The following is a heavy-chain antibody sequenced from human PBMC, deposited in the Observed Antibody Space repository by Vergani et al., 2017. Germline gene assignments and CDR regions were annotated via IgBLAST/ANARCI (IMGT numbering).Heavy chain of an antibody. D-gene: IGHD3-22*01. Sequence: EVQLVQSGAEVKKPGASLKISCPISGSSFTNYWIGWVRQMPGKGLEWMGIIHPADSDTRSSPSFQGQVTISVDKSISTAYLQRSSLRASGSAMYYCARRYGRDSSGSKYFDYWGQGTLVTVSS. CDR1: GSSFTNYW. V-gene: IGHV5-51*01. J-gene: IGHJ4*02. CDR2: IHPADSDT. CDR3: ARRYGRDSSGSKYFDY.